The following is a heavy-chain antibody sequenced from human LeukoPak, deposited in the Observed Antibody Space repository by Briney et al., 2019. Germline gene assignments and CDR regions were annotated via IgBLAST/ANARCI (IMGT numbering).Heavy chain of an antibody. CDR1: GGSITSDAYY. Sequence: SETLPLTCTVSGGSITSDAYYWGWIRQPPGKGLEWIGSIYHSGSTNYNPSLKSRVTISVDTSKNQFSLKLSSVTAADTAVYYCARARSGWYYDAFDIWGQGTMVTVSS. J-gene: IGHJ3*02. CDR2: IYHSGST. D-gene: IGHD6-19*01. CDR3: ARARSGWYYDAFDI. V-gene: IGHV4-39*07.